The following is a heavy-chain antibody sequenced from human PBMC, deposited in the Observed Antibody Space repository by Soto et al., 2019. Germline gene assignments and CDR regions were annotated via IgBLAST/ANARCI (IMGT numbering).Heavy chain of an antibody. V-gene: IGHV3-9*01. CDR2: ISWNSGSI. CDR3: AATADSQLGPFDP. D-gene: IGHD6-6*01. CDR1: GFTFDDYA. Sequence: PGGSLRLSCAASGFTFDDYAMHWVRQAPGKGLEWVSGISWNSGSIGYADSVKGRFTISRDNAKNSLYLQMNSLRAEDTALYYCAATADSQLGPFDPWGQGTLVTVSS. J-gene: IGHJ5*02.